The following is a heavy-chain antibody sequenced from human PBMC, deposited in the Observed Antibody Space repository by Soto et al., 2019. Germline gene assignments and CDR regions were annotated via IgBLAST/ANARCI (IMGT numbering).Heavy chain of an antibody. Sequence: GGPLRLSCAASGFTFISFWMRWVRQAPGKGLVWVSRINSDGSSTSYADSVKGRFTISRDNAKNTLYLQMNSLRAEDTAVYYCARGPGDDAFDIWGQGTMVTVSS. J-gene: IGHJ3*02. D-gene: IGHD3-10*01. CDR3: ARGPGDDAFDI. CDR2: INSDGSST. CDR1: GFTFISFW. V-gene: IGHV3-74*01.